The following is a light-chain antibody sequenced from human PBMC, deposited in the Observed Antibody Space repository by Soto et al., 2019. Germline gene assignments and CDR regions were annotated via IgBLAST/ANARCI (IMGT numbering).Light chain of an antibody. CDR3: QQYDSLPPT. V-gene: IGKV1-33*01. Sequence: DIQMTQSPSSLSAFVGDSITITCQASQDIKNYLNWYQHKPGKAPKLLIYDAFKSDTGVPSRFSGSGSGTDFTFTINNLQPEDIATYFCQQYDSLPPTFGGGTTV. CDR2: DAF. CDR1: QDIKNY. J-gene: IGKJ4*01.